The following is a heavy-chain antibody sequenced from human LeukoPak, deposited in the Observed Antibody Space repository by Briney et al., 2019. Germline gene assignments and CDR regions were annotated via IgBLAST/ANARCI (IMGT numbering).Heavy chain of an antibody. CDR3: ARDVDANY. J-gene: IGHJ4*02. Sequence: PGRSLRLSCAASGFTFSSYGMHWVRQAPGKGLEWVANIKEDGGEKHYVDSVKGRFTISRDNAMNSLFLQMNSLRAEDTALYYCARDVDANYWGQGALVTVSS. V-gene: IGHV3-7*01. CDR2: IKEDGGEK. D-gene: IGHD5-12*01. CDR1: GFTFSSYG.